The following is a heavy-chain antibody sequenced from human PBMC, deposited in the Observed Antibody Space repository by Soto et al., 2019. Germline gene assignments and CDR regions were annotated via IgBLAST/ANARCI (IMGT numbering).Heavy chain of an antibody. V-gene: IGHV1-69*01. CDR1: GGTFSSYA. CDR3: ARDRYYCSGGSCYRGGAFDI. J-gene: IGHJ3*02. CDR2: IIPIFGTA. Sequence: QVQLVQSGAEVKKPGSSVKVSCKASGGTFSSYAISWVRQAPGQGLEWMGGIIPIFGTANYAQKFQGRVTITADVSTSTAYMELSSLRAEDTAVSYCARDRYYCSGGSCYRGGAFDIWGQGTMVTVSS. D-gene: IGHD2-15*01.